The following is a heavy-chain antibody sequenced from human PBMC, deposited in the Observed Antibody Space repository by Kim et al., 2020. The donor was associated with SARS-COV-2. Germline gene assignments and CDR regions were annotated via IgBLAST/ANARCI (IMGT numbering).Heavy chain of an antibody. CDR2: IYSGGST. CDR3: ARGVGSDYGAGMDV. Sequence: GGSLRLSCAASGFTVSSNYMSWVRQAPGKGLEWVSVIYSGGSTYYADSVKGRFTISRHNSKNTLYLQMNSLRAEDTAVYYCARGVGSDYGAGMDVWGQGTTVTVSS. D-gene: IGHD4-17*01. V-gene: IGHV3-53*04. J-gene: IGHJ6*02. CDR1: GFTVSSNY.